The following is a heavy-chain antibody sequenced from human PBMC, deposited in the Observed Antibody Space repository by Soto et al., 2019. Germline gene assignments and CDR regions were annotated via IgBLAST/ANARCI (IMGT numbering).Heavy chain of an antibody. J-gene: IGHJ4*02. CDR2: ISGSGIST. V-gene: IGHV3-23*01. CDR3: AKRYGSGSYVDH. D-gene: IGHD3-10*01. CDR1: GFTFSSYA. Sequence: EVQLLESGGGLVQPGGSLRLSCAASGFTFSSYAMSWVRQAPGKGLEWVSAISGSGISTYYPDSLKGRFIISRDNSENTLFLQMHSLRAEDTAVYYCAKRYGSGSYVDHWGQGTLVIVSS.